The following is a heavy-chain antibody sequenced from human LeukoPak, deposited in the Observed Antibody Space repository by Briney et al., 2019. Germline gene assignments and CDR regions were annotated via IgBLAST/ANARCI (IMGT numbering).Heavy chain of an antibody. V-gene: IGHV1-46*01. CDR3: ARDHFYDSSGNNWFDP. J-gene: IGHJ5*02. CDR1: GYSFTNYY. Sequence: ASVKVSCKASGYSFTNYYIHWVRQAPGQGLEWMGIINLSGGGTTYAQKFQGRVTMTRDTSTSTAYMELSSLRSEDTAVYYCARDHFYDSSGNNWFDPWGQGTLVTVSS. D-gene: IGHD3-22*01. CDR2: INLSGGGT.